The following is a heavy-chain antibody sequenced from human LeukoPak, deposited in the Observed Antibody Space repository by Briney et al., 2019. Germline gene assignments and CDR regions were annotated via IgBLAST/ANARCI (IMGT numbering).Heavy chain of an antibody. J-gene: IGHJ4*02. CDR1: GFTFSSYS. Sequence: GGSLRLSCAASGFTFSSYSMNWVRQDPGKGLEWVSYISSSSSTIYYADSVKGRFTISRDNAKNSLYLQMNSLRAEDTAVYYCARDSAGWGYWGQGTLVTVSS. CDR3: ARDSAGWGY. V-gene: IGHV3-48*01. CDR2: ISSSSSTI. D-gene: IGHD6-19*01.